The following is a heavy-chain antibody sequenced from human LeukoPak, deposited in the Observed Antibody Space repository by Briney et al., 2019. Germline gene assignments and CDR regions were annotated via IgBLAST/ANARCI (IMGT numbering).Heavy chain of an antibody. CDR2: ISGVGGNT. J-gene: IGHJ5*02. D-gene: IGHD1-26*01. CDR1: GFTFSSYA. Sequence: GGSLRLSCAASGFTFSSYAMGWVSQAPGKGREWVSAISGVGGNTYYADSVKGRFTISRDNSKNTLYLQMNSLRAEDTVVYYCAKVAYSGSYYLWGQGTLVTVSS. V-gene: IGHV3-23*01. CDR3: AKVAYSGSYYL.